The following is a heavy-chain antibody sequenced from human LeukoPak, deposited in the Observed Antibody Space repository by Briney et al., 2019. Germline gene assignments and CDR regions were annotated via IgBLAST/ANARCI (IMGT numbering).Heavy chain of an antibody. J-gene: IGHJ4*02. D-gene: IGHD6-19*01. CDR1: GYSFTSYW. CDR2: IYPGDSDT. CDR3: ARHDAVAGTPDEIPGIDY. Sequence: PGESLKISCKGSGYSFTSYWIGWVRQMPGKGLEWMGIIYPGDSDTRYSPSFQGQVTISADKSISTAYLQWSSLKASDTAMYYCARHDAVAGTPDEIPGIDYWGQGTLVTVSS. V-gene: IGHV5-51*01.